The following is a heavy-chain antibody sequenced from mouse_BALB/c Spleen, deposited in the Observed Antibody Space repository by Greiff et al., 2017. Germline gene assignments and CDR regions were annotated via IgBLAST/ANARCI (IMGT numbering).Heavy chain of an antibody. CDR1: GYTFTSYW. CDR3: TRCGSSPGFAY. V-gene: IGHV1-55*01. CDR2: IYPGSGST. Sequence: VQLQQSGAELVKPGASVKLSCKTSGYTFTSYWMHWVKQRPGQGLEWLGNIYPGSGSTNYDEKFKSKATLTVDTSSSTAYMQLSSLTSEDSAVYYCTRCGSSPGFAYWGQGTLVTVSA. D-gene: IGHD1-1*01. J-gene: IGHJ3*01.